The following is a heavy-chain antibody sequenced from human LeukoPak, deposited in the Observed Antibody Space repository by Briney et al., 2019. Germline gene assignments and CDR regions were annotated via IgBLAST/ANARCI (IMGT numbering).Heavy chain of an antibody. CDR1: GYTFTNYP. D-gene: IGHD1-26*01. V-gene: IGHV7-4-1*02. CDR3: ARGSDISGSYSLFDY. J-gene: IGHJ4*02. CDR2: INTNTGNP. Sequence: ASVKVSCKASGYTFTNYPMNWVRQAPGQGLEWMGWINTNTGNPTYAQGFTGRFVFSLDTSVSTAYLQISSLKAEDTAVYYCARGSDISGSYSLFDYWGQGTLVTVSS.